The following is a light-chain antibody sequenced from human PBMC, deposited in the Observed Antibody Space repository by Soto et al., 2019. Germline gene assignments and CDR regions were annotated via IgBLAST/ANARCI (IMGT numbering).Light chain of an antibody. Sequence: QAVVTQPPSASGTPGQRVTIACSGSSSNIGSTTVKWYQQLPGTAPKLLIYNNNQRPSGVPDRFSGSKSCTSASLAISGLQSEDEADYYCAAWDDSLNGVVFGGGTKLTVL. J-gene: IGLJ3*02. V-gene: IGLV1-44*01. CDR2: NNN. CDR3: AAWDDSLNGVV. CDR1: SSNIGSTT.